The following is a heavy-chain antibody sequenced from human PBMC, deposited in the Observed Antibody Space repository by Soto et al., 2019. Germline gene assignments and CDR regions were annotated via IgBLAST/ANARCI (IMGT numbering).Heavy chain of an antibody. CDR1: SGSISSSNW. V-gene: IGHV4-4*02. J-gene: IGHJ6*03. CDR3: ASASFDSSSWRHLDYYYYYMDV. CDR2: IYHSGST. D-gene: IGHD6-13*01. Sequence: SETLSLTCAVSSGSISSSNWWSWVRQPPGKGLEWIGEIYHSGSTNYNPSLKSRVTISVDKSKNQFSLKLSSVTAADTAVYYCASASFDSSSWRHLDYYYYYMDVWGKGTTVTVSS.